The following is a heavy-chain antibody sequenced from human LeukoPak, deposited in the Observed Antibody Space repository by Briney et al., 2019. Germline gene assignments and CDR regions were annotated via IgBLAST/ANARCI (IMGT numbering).Heavy chain of an antibody. CDR1: GYSFISTG. Sequence: ASVKVSCKASGYSFISTGINWLRQAPGHGLKWMGWISPYNGNTNYAQQFQNRVTLTTDTSSRTSYMELRSLRSDDTATYYCARDHGGFWSGSAGFWGQGTLLTVSS. CDR2: ISPYNGNT. D-gene: IGHD3-3*01. V-gene: IGHV1-18*01. J-gene: IGHJ4*02. CDR3: ARDHGGFWSGSAGF.